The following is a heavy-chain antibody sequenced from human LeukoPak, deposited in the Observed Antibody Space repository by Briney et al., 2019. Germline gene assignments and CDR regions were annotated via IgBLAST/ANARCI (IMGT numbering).Heavy chain of an antibody. CDR2: ISSSSSTI. Sequence: GGSLRLSCAASGFTFSSYSMNWVRQAPGKGLEWVSYISSSSSTIYYADSVKGRFTISRDNAKNSLYLQMNSLRAEDTAVYYCARGMNYDSSGYPGDYFDYWGQGTLVTVSS. J-gene: IGHJ4*02. V-gene: IGHV3-48*01. CDR3: ARGMNYDSSGYPGDYFDY. D-gene: IGHD3-22*01. CDR1: GFTFSSYS.